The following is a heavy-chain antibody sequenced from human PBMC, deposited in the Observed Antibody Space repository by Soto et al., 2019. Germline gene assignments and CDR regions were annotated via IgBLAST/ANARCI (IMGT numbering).Heavy chain of an antibody. J-gene: IGHJ6*02. V-gene: IGHV3-74*01. CDR2: INSDGSST. CDR3: AVLRFDYYGMDV. CDR1: GFTFSSYW. Sequence: GGSLRLSCAASGFTFSSYWMHWVRQAPGKGLVWVSRINSDGSSTSYADSVKGRFTISRDNAKNTLYLQMNSLRAEDTAVYYCAVLRFDYYGMDVWGQGTTVTVSS. D-gene: IGHD3-3*01.